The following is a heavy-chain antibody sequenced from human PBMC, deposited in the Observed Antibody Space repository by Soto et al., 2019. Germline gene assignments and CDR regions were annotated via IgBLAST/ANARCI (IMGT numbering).Heavy chain of an antibody. V-gene: IGHV3-64*01. Sequence: EVQLAESGGGMVQPGGSLRLSCVVSGFTFSSYDMHWVRQAPGKGLEYVSSINSNGGTTYYGNSVKGRFTISRDNSKNTLYLQMGSLRAEDMAVYYCVRRVSGNYDYWGQGTLVTVSS. CDR2: INSNGGTT. CDR1: GFTFSSYD. D-gene: IGHD1-7*01. J-gene: IGHJ4*02. CDR3: VRRVSGNYDY.